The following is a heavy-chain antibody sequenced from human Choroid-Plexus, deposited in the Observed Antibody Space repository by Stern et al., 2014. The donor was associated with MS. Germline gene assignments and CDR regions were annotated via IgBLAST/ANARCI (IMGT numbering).Heavy chain of an antibody. V-gene: IGHV3-30*18. D-gene: IGHD2/OR15-2a*01. CDR2: VSYDGSNK. CDR1: GFTFGSCA. J-gene: IGHJ4*02. Sequence: MQLVESGGGVVQPGRPLRLSCVASGFTFGSCAMHWVRQAPGKGLEWEAGVSYDGSNKYYADSVKGRFTISRDNSQNTLYMQMSSLRPEDTAVYYCAKDRQYLTXXXXXWGQGSLVTVSS. CDR3: AKDRQYLTXXXXX.